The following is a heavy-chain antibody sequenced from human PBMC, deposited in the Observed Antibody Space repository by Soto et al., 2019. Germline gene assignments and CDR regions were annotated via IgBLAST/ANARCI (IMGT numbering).Heavy chain of an antibody. CDR2: IIPIFGTA. D-gene: IGHD6-6*01. CDR1: GGTFSSYA. J-gene: IGHJ6*02. Sequence: QVQLVQSGAEVKKPGSSVKVSCKASGGTFSSYAISWVRQAPGQGLEWMGGIIPIFGTANYAQKFQGRVTITADKSTSTAYMELSSLRSEDTAVYYCAREYSSSSWYYYYYGMDVWGQGTTVTVSS. CDR3: AREYSSSSWYYYYYGMDV. V-gene: IGHV1-69*06.